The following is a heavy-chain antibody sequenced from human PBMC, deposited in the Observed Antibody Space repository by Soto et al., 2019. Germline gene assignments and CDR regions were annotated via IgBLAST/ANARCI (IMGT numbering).Heavy chain of an antibody. CDR3: AAVYYDSSGYFYGFDY. CDR2: INPSGGST. CDR1: GYTFTSYY. J-gene: IGHJ4*02. Sequence: GASVKVSCKASGYTFTSYYMHWVRQAPGQWLEWMGIINPSGGSTSYAQKFQERVTITRDMSTSTAYMELSSLRSEDTAVYYCAAVYYDSSGYFYGFDYWGQGTLVTVSS. D-gene: IGHD3-22*01. V-gene: IGHV1-46*01.